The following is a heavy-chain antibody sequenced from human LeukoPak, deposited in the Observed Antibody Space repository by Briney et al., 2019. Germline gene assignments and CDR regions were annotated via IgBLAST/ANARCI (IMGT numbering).Heavy chain of an antibody. CDR3: ARDRRGHSYGPLDY. J-gene: IGHJ4*02. CDR1: GGTFSSYA. V-gene: IGHV1-69*06. Sequence: SVKVSCKASGGTFSSYAISWVRQAPGQGLEWMGGIIPIFGTANYAQKFQGRVTITADKSTSTAYMELSSLRSEDTAVYYCARDRRGHSYGPLDYWGQGTLVTVSS. D-gene: IGHD5-18*01. CDR2: IIPIFGTA.